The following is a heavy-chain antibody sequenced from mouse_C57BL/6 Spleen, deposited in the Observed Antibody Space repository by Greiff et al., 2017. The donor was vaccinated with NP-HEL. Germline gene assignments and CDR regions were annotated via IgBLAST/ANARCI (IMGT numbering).Heavy chain of an antibody. CDR2: ISYDGSN. CDR1: GYSITSGYY. J-gene: IGHJ4*01. V-gene: IGHV3-6*01. CDR3: AREDYGSSPYYAMDY. D-gene: IGHD1-1*01. Sequence: EVQLMESGPGLVKPSQSLSLTCSVTGYSITSGYYWNWIRQFPGTKLEWMGYISYDGSNNYNPSLKNRISITRDPSKNQFFLKLNSVTTEDTATYYCAREDYGSSPYYAMDYWGQGTSVTVSS.